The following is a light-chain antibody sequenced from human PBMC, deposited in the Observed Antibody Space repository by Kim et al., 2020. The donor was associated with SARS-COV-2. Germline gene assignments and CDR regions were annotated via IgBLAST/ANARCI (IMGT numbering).Light chain of an antibody. J-gene: IGKJ2*01. CDR2: GAS. V-gene: IGKV3-20*01. CDR3: QHYERSPYT. CDR1: QSISNY. Sequence: SLSPGERATRSCMASQSISNYLAWYQQKPGRAPRLLIYGASNRATGIPDRISGSGSGTDFTLTINRLEREDVAVYYCQHYERSPYTFGQGTKLEI.